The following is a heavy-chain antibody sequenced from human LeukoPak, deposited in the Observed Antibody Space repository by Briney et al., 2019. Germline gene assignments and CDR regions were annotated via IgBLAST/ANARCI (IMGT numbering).Heavy chain of an antibody. CDR2: ISSSGSAI. V-gene: IGHV3-48*03. D-gene: IGHD2-15*01. Sequence: GGSLRLSRAASGFSFSSYEMNWVRQAPGKGLEWVSYISSSGSAIFYADSVKGRFTISRDNAKNSLFLQMNSLRAEDTAFYYCASKGGFDDWGQGTLVTVSS. CDR3: ASKGGFDD. J-gene: IGHJ4*02. CDR1: GFSFSSYE.